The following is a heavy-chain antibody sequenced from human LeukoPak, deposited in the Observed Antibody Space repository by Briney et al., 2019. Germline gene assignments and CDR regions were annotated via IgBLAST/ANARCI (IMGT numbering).Heavy chain of an antibody. CDR2: ISWNSGSI. CDR3: ARTGARLPGGAFDI. V-gene: IGHV3-9*01. Sequence: GGSLRLSCAASGFSFDDYAMHWVRPAPGKGLEWVSGISWNSGSIGYADSVKGRFTISRDNAKNSLYLQMNSLRAEDTALYYCARTGARLPGGAFDIWGQGTMVTVSS. CDR1: GFSFDDYA. J-gene: IGHJ3*02. D-gene: IGHD5-18*01.